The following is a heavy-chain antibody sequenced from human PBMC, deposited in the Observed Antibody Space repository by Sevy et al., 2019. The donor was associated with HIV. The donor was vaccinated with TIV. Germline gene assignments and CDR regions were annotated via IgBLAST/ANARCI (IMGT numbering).Heavy chain of an antibody. CDR1: GFTFSKYS. CDR3: AREGCTKPHDY. Sequence: GGSLRLSCAASGFTFSKYSMSWVRQAPGKGLEWVSTFSFGCGRINYADSVKGRFTISRDDSKNTLYLQMNSLRAEDTAVYYCAREGCTKPHDYWGQGTLGTVSS. CDR2: FSFGCGRI. D-gene: IGHD2-8*01. J-gene: IGHJ4*02. V-gene: IGHV3-23*01.